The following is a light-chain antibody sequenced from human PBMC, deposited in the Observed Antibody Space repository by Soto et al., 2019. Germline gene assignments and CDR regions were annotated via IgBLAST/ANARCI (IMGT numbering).Light chain of an antibody. CDR1: QSLLHSNGYKY. Sequence: DIMMTQSPLSLPVTPGEPVSISCRSSQSLLHSNGYKYLDWYMQKAGQSPQLLIYLGSNRASGVPDRFSGSGSGTDFTLKISRVEAEDVGVYYCMQALQTPNTFGQGTNLEIK. J-gene: IGKJ2*01. CDR2: LGS. CDR3: MQALQTPNT. V-gene: IGKV2-28*01.